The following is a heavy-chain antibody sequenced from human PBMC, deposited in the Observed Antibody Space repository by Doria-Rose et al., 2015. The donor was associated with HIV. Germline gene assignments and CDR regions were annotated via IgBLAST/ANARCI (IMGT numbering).Heavy chain of an antibody. D-gene: IGHD6-13*01. CDR1: GVSLSSPGMG. CDR2: IFSDDER. V-gene: IGHV2-26*01. J-gene: IGHJ4*02. CDR3: ARIKSSRWYHKYYFDF. Sequence: QVQLVQSGPVLVKPTETLTLTCTVSGVSLSSPGMGVSWIRQPPGKGLEWLANIFSDDERYYTTSLKSRLTISRGTSKSQVVLTMTDMDPVDTATYYCARIKSSRWYHKYYFDFWGQGTLVIVSA.